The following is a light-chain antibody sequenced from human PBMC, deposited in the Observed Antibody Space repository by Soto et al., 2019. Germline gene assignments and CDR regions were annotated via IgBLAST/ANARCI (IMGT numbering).Light chain of an antibody. CDR2: DAS. Sequence: EIVLTQAPGNLSLSLGERATLSCRASQSVTSNKLAWYQQKPGQAPRLLIYDASGRTTGSPDRFSGSGSGADFTLTISRLELEVFSVYYCRQYGSSPTTCGQGIRLEIK. V-gene: IGKV3-20*01. J-gene: IGKJ5*01. CDR3: RQYGSSPTT. CDR1: QSVTSNK.